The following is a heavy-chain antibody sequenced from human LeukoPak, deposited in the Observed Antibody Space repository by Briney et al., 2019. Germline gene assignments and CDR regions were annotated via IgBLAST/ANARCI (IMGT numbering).Heavy chain of an antibody. CDR3: ASGRYQFDSSSYEDYYYYHGMDV. V-gene: IGHV4-34*01. CDR1: GFTFSDYY. Sequence: LRLSCAASGFTFSDYYMSWIRQAPGKGLEWIGEINHSGSTNYNPSLKSRVTISVDTPKNQFSLKLSSVTAADTAIYYCASGRYQFDSSSYEDYYYYHGMDVWGQGTTVIVSS. CDR2: INHSGST. D-gene: IGHD3-22*01. J-gene: IGHJ6*02.